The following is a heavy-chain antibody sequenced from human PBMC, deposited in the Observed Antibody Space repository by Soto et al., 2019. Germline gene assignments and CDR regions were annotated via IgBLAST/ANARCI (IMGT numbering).Heavy chain of an antibody. D-gene: IGHD5-18*01. Sequence: ASVKVSCKASGYTFTSYGISWVRQAPGQGLEWMGWISAYNGNTNYAQKLQGRVTMTTDTSTSTAYMELRSLRSEDTAVYYCATTLNRGGNSYGTHYFDYWGQGTLVTVSS. CDR2: ISAYNGNT. J-gene: IGHJ4*02. CDR3: ATTLNRGGNSYGTHYFDY. CDR1: GYTFTSYG. V-gene: IGHV1-18*01.